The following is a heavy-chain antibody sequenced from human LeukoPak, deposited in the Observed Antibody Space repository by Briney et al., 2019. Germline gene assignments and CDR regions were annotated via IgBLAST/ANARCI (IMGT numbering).Heavy chain of an antibody. D-gene: IGHD3-10*01. J-gene: IGHJ4*02. V-gene: IGHV1-2*02. CDR1: GYTFTGYY. Sequence: ASVKVSCKASGYTFTGYYMHWVRQAPGQGLEWMGWINPNSGGTNYAQKFQGRVTMTRDTSTSTVYMELSSLRSEDTAVYYCATSYGSGSYSFYYWGQGTLVTVSS. CDR2: INPNSGGT. CDR3: ATSYGSGSYSFYY.